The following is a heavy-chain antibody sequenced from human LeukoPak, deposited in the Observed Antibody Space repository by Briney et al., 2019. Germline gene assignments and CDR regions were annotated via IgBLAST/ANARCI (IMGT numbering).Heavy chain of an antibody. CDR1: GFRFSSYA. D-gene: IGHD3-10*01. Sequence: GGSLRLSCAASGFRFSSYAMSWVRQAPGKGLEWVSAISGSGVSTYYADSVKGRFTISRDNSKNTLYLQMNSLRAEDTAVYYCAKLAAYGSGSYPFDYWGQGTLVTVSS. CDR3: AKLAAYGSGSYPFDY. V-gene: IGHV3-23*01. J-gene: IGHJ4*02. CDR2: ISGSGVST.